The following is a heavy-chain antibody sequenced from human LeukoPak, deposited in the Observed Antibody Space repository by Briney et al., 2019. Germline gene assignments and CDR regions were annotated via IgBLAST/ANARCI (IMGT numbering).Heavy chain of an antibody. Sequence: GASVKVSCKASGYIFTGYYMHWVRQAPGQGLEWMGWINPNSGGTNYAQKFQGRVTMTRDTSIGTAYMEVSRLRSDDTAEYYCARDPEYDTPGYLSGYFDSWGQGTLVTVSS. D-gene: IGHD3-22*01. J-gene: IGHJ4*02. CDR1: GYIFTGYY. CDR2: INPNSGGT. V-gene: IGHV1-2*02. CDR3: ARDPEYDTPGYLSGYFDS.